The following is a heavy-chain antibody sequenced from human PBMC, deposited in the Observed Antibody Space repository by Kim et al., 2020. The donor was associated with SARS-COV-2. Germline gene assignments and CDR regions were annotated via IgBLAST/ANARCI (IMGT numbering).Heavy chain of an antibody. J-gene: IGHJ6*02. CDR1: GFTFSSYS. D-gene: IGHD3-3*01. V-gene: IGHV3-21*01. CDR2: ISSSSSYI. Sequence: GGSLRLSCAASGFTFSSYSMNWVRQAPGKGLEWVSSISSSSSYIYYADSVKGRFTISRDNAKNSLYLQMNSLRAEDTAVYYCARESGVYYDFWSGYGWVDYYYGMDVWGQGTTVTVSS. CDR3: ARESGVYYDFWSGYGWVDYYYGMDV.